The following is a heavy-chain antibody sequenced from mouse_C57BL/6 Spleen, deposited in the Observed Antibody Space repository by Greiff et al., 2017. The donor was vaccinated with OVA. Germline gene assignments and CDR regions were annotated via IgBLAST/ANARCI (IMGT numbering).Heavy chain of an antibody. CDR1: GYSFTGYY. V-gene: IGHV1-42*01. D-gene: IGHD3-1*01. CDR3: ARSGDVDYFDY. J-gene: IGHJ2*01. Sequence: VQLQQSGPELVKPGASVKISCKASGYSFTGYYMNWVKQSPEKSLEWIGEINPSTGGTTYNQKFKAKATLTVDKSSSTAYMQLKSLTSEDSAVYYCARSGDVDYFDYWGQGTTLTVSS. CDR2: INPSTGGT.